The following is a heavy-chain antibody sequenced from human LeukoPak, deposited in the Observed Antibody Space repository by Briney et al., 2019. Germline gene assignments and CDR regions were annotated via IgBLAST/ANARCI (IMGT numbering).Heavy chain of an antibody. CDR1: GYAFTGYY. CDR2: IIPNSGGT. D-gene: IGHD6-13*01. Sequence: ASVKVSCKASGYAFTGYYMHWVRQAPGQGLEWMGWIIPNSGGTSYAQKFQGRVTMTRDTSISTTYMDLSRLRSDDTAVYYCASGSSSWGIDYWGQGTLVTVSS. CDR3: ASGSSSWGIDY. V-gene: IGHV1-2*02. J-gene: IGHJ4*02.